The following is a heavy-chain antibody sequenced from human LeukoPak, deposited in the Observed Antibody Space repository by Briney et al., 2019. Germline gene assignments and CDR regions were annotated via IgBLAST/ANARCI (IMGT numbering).Heavy chain of an antibody. CDR2: INPSGSST. D-gene: IGHD3-22*01. V-gene: IGHV1-46*01. CDR3: ARGPPGRVYDTSKRGLFDP. CDR1: GYTSITYY. J-gene: IGHJ5*02. Sequence: ASVKVSCKASGYTSITYYIHWVRQAPGQGLEWMGIINPSGSSTNYAQKFQGRVTMTRDTSTSTVFMELSSLRSEDTAVYFCARGPPGRVYDTSKRGLFDPWGQGTLVTVSS.